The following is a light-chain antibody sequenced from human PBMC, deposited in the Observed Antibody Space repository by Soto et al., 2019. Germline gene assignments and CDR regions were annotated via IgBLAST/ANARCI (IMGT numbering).Light chain of an antibody. V-gene: IGLV2-14*01. Sequence: QSVLTQPASVSGSPGQSITITCTGTSRDVGSHNYVSWYQQAPGKAPKVMIYEVSNRPSGVSNRFSGSKSGNTASLTISGLQPADEAYYYCSSHTDRFTVIFGGGTKLTVL. CDR2: EVS. CDR1: SRDVGSHNY. CDR3: SSHTDRFTVI. J-gene: IGLJ2*01.